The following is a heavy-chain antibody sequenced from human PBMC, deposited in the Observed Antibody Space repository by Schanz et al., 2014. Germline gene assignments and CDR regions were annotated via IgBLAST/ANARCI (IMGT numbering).Heavy chain of an antibody. CDR1: GFTFGGNW. V-gene: IGHV3-7*01. CDR3: AKYGTGKGVSFEY. D-gene: IGHD1-26*01. CDR2: IKLDGSEK. J-gene: IGHJ4*02. Sequence: EVQLVESGGGLVQPGGSLRLSCAASGFTFGGNWMSWVRQAPGEGLVWVANIKLDGSEKYYVDSVKGRFTISRDNAKNSLYLQMNSLTAEDTVVYYCAKYGTGKGVSFEYWGQGTLVTVSS.